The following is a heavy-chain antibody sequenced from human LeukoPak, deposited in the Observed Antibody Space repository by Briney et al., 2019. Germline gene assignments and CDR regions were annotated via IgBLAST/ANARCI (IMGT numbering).Heavy chain of an antibody. V-gene: IGHV3-21*01. Sequence: GGSLRLSCAASGFTFTSYTMNWVRQAPGKGLAWVSSISSSSNYIYYADSVKGRFTISRDNAKNSLYLQMNSLRAEDTAVYYRARGRITIFGVVESWGQGTLVTVSS. CDR1: GFTFTSYT. J-gene: IGHJ4*02. CDR3: ARGRITIFGVVES. CDR2: ISSSSNYI. D-gene: IGHD3-3*01.